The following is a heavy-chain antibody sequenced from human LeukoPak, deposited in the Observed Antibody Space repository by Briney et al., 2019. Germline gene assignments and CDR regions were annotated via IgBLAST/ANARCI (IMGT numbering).Heavy chain of an antibody. Sequence: SETLSLTCTVSGGPISSGDYYWSWIRQPAGKGLEWIGRIYTSGSTNYNPSLKSRVTISVDTSKNQFSLKLSSVTAADTAVYYCARQYWDFDYWGQGTLVTVSS. D-gene: IGHD2/OR15-2a*01. V-gene: IGHV4-61*02. CDR2: IYTSGST. J-gene: IGHJ4*02. CDR3: ARQYWDFDY. CDR1: GGPISSGDYY.